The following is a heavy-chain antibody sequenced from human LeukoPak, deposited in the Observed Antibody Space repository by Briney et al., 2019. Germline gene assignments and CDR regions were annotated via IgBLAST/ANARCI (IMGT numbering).Heavy chain of an antibody. Sequence: GGSLRLSCAASGFTVSSNYMSWVRQAPGKGLEWVSTVSSSSGRTYYPDSVKGRFTLSRDNSENTLYLQMNSLRAEDTAVYYCAKGGFYYESSHFDYWGQGTLVTVSS. J-gene: IGHJ4*02. CDR1: GFTVSSNY. CDR3: AKGGFYYESSHFDY. V-gene: IGHV3-23*01. D-gene: IGHD3-22*01. CDR2: VSSSSGRT.